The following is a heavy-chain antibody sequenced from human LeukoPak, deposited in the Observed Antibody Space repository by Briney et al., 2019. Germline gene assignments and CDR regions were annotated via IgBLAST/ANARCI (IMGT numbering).Heavy chain of an antibody. CDR3: ARDGGHYDILTGYYPFYYYGMDV. CDR2: IYYSGST. CDR1: GGSISSYY. J-gene: IGHJ6*02. V-gene: IGHV4-59*06. Sequence: SETLSLTCIVSGGSISSYYWSWIRQHPGKGLEWIGYIYYSGSTYYNPSLKSRVTISVDTSKNQFSLKLSSVTAADTAVYYCARDGGHYDILTGYYPFYYYGMDVWGQGTTVTVSS. D-gene: IGHD3-9*01.